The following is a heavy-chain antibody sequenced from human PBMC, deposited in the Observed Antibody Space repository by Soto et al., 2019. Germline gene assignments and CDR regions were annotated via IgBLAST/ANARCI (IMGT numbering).Heavy chain of an antibody. J-gene: IGHJ4*02. V-gene: IGHV1-2*02. CDR3: AREASEYEPRHDY. CDR2: INPNSGGT. CDR1: GYTFTGYY. D-gene: IGHD3-3*01. Sequence: QVQLVQSGAEVKKPGASVKVSCKASGYTFTGYYMHWVRQAPGQGLAWMGWINPNSGGTNYAQKFQGRVTRTRDTSISTAYRELSRLRSDDTAVYYCAREASEYEPRHDYWGQGTLVTVSS.